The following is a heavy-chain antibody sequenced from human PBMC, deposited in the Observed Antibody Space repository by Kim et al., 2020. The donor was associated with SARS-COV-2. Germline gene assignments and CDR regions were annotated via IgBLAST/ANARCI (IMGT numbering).Heavy chain of an antibody. V-gene: IGHV3-9*01. CDR3: AKDNSTGSGWYCECRWFDP. J-gene: IGHJ5*02. Sequence: KGLFTISRDNAKNSLYLQMNSLRTEDTAFYYCAKDNSTGSGWYCECRWFDPWGQGTLVTVSS. D-gene: IGHD6-19*01.